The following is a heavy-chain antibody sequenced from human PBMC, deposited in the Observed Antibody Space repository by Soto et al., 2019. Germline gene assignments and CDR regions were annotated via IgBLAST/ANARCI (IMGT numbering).Heavy chain of an antibody. CDR3: TNGAHYHTAADY. Sequence: GGSLRLSCVASGFTFSEYAMHWVRQAPGKGLEWVSGISYNSGSIGYAASVKGRFSVSRDNDKKSLYLQMDNLRPEDTAFYYCTNGAHYHTAADYWGQGTLVTVSS. V-gene: IGHV3-9*01. CDR2: ISYNSGSI. D-gene: IGHD2-15*01. CDR1: GFTFSEYA. J-gene: IGHJ4*02.